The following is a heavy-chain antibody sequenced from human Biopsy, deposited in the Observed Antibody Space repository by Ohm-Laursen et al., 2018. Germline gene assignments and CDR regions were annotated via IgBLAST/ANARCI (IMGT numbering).Heavy chain of an antibody. V-gene: IGHV4-59*08. Sequence: GTLSLTCTVSGDSINSSYWSWIRQAPGKGLEWIGFISNSGNTNYNPSLKSRVTISADTSKNQFSLKLGPVTVADTAVFYCARRGNGGRSFDYWGQGSLVTVSS. D-gene: IGHD2-8*01. CDR1: GDSINSSY. CDR3: ARRGNGGRSFDY. J-gene: IGHJ4*02. CDR2: ISNSGNT.